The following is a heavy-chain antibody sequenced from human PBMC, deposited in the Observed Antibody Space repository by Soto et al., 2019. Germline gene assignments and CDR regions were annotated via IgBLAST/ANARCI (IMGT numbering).Heavy chain of an antibody. CDR3: AKDDSSGGGYYYYGVDV. J-gene: IGHJ6*02. CDR2: ISYDGSNK. V-gene: IGHV3-30*18. Sequence: HPGGSLRLSCAASGFSFRSYGMHWVRQAPGKGLEWVAVISYDGSNKYYADSVKGRFTISRDNSKNTLYLQMNSLRAEDTAVYYCAKDDSSGGGYYYYGVDVWGQGTTVTVSS. CDR1: GFSFRSYG. D-gene: IGHD6-19*01.